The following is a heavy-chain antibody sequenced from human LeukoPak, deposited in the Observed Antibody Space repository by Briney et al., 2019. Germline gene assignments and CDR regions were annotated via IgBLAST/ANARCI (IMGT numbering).Heavy chain of an antibody. Sequence: SETLSLTCTVSGYSISSGYYWGWIRQPPGKGLEWIGEINESETTNYKSSLKSRVTISVDTSKRQLSLKLTYVTAADTAVYYCVRHSPLVAATVAFDFWGHGTVITVSS. CDR3: VRHSPLVAATVAFDF. J-gene: IGHJ3*01. CDR1: GYSISSGYY. CDR2: INESETT. V-gene: IGHV4-38-2*02. D-gene: IGHD2-15*01.